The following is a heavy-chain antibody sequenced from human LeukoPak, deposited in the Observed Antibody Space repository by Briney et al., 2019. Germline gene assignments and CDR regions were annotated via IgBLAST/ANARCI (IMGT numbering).Heavy chain of an antibody. Sequence: ASVKVSCKPSGYTFTSYYMHWVRQAPGQGLEWMGIINPSGGSTSYAQKFQGRVTMTRDTSTSTVYMELSSLRSEDTAVYYCARDSTTVTTYYYYYGMDVWGQGTTVTVSS. V-gene: IGHV1-46*01. D-gene: IGHD4-17*01. J-gene: IGHJ6*02. CDR1: GYTFTSYY. CDR3: ARDSTTVTTYYYYYGMDV. CDR2: INPSGGST.